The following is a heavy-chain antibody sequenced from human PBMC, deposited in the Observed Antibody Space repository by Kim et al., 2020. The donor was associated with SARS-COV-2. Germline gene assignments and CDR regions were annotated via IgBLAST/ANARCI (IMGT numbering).Heavy chain of an antibody. V-gene: IGHV1-2*06. CDR3: ARVFFSAGGYYSTPMAFDI. D-gene: IGHD3-22*01. CDR1: GYTFTGYY. J-gene: IGHJ3*02. Sequence: ASVKVSCKASGYTFTGYYMHWVRQAPGQGLEWMGRINPNSGGTNYAQKFQGRVTMTRDTSISTAYMELSRLRSDDTAVYYCARVFFSAGGYYSTPMAFDIWGQGTMVTDSS. CDR2: INPNSGGT.